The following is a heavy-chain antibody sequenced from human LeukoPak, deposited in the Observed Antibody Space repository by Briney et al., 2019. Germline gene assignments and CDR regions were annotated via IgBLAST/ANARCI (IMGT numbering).Heavy chain of an antibody. J-gene: IGHJ4*02. D-gene: IGHD2-15*01. CDR3: ARQIPYCSGGSCAHYFDY. Sequence: SETLSLTCTVSGGSISSYYWSWIRQPPGKGLEWIGYTYYSGSTNYNPSLKSRVTISVDTSKNQFSLKLSSVTAADTAVYYCARQIPYCSGGSCAHYFDYWGQGTLVTVSS. CDR2: TYYSGST. CDR1: GGSISSYY. V-gene: IGHV4-59*08.